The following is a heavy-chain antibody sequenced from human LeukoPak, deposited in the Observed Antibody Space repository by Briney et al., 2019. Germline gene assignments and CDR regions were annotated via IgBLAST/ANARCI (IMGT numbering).Heavy chain of an antibody. CDR1: GGSFSGYY. CDR3: ARVVYGGNSNY. Sequence: SETLSLTCAVYGGSFSGYYWSWLRQPPGKGLEWIGEINHSGSTNYNPSLKSRVTISVDTSKNQFSLKLSSVTAADTAVYYCARVVYGGNSNYWGQGTLVTVSS. CDR2: INHSGST. V-gene: IGHV4-34*01. D-gene: IGHD4-23*01. J-gene: IGHJ4*02.